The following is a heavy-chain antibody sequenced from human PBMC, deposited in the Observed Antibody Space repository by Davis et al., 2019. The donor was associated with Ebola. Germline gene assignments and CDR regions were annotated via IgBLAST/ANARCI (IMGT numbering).Heavy chain of an antibody. V-gene: IGHV3-23*01. Sequence: PGGSLRLSCAASGFTFRNYVMTWVRQAPGKGLEWVSAISGSGTFTYYADSVKGRFSISRDNSENTLYLQIKSLRAEDMAVYYCSKADNRAAPLDYWGQGTLVTVTS. J-gene: IGHJ4*02. CDR3: SKADNRAAPLDY. CDR2: ISGSGTFT. CDR1: GFTFRNYV. D-gene: IGHD1-14*01.